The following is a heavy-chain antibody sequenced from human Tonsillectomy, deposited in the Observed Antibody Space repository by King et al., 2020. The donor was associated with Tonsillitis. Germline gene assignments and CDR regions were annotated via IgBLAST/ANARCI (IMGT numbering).Heavy chain of an antibody. Sequence: QLVQSGAEVKKPGASVKVSCKASGYTFTSSGIHWVRQAPGQGLEWMWWINTYNGNTNYAQKLQGRVTMTTDTSTNTAYMELRSLRSDDTAMYYCARSPSRLFDCWGQGTLVTVSS. CDR1: GYTFTSSG. V-gene: IGHV1-18*01. CDR2: INTYNGNT. CDR3: ARSPSRLFDC. J-gene: IGHJ4*02. D-gene: IGHD2-2*01.